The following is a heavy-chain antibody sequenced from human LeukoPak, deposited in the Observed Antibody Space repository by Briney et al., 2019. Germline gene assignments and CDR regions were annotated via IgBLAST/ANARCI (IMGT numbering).Heavy chain of an antibody. CDR3: ARHHSSSPLDAFDI. CDR2: IIPIFGTA. V-gene: IGHV1-69*01. CDR1: GGTFSSYA. J-gene: IGHJ3*02. D-gene: IGHD6-6*01. Sequence: SVKVSCKASGGTFSSYAISWVRQAPGQGLEWMGGIIPIFGTANYAQKFQGRVTITADESTSTAYMELSSLRSEDTAVYYCARHHSSSPLDAFDIWGQGTMVTVSS.